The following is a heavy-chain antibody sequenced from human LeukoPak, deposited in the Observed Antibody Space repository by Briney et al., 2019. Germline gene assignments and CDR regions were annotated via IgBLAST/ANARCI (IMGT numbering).Heavy chain of an antibody. D-gene: IGHD3-22*01. Sequence: GRSLRLSCAASGFTFDDYAMHWVRQAPGKGLEWVSGISWNSGSIGYADSVKGRFTISRDNAKNSLYLQMNSLRAEDTALYYSAKDPSPYYYDSSGPWGYFDYWGQGTLVTVSS. CDR3: AKDPSPYYYDSSGPWGYFDY. V-gene: IGHV3-9*01. J-gene: IGHJ4*02. CDR2: ISWNSGSI. CDR1: GFTFDDYA.